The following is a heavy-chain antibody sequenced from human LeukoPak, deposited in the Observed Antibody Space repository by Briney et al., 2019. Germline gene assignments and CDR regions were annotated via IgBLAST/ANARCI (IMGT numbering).Heavy chain of an antibody. Sequence: PGGSLRLSCAASGFTFSSYGVSWVRQAPGKGLEWVSAISGSGGSTYYADSVKGRFTISRDNSKNTLYLQMNSLRAEDTAVYYCARGAGYDFWSGYYTYYYYYYMDVWGKGTTVTVSS. V-gene: IGHV3-23*01. D-gene: IGHD3-3*01. CDR1: GFTFSSYG. CDR3: ARGAGYDFWSGYYTYYYYYYMDV. CDR2: ISGSGGST. J-gene: IGHJ6*03.